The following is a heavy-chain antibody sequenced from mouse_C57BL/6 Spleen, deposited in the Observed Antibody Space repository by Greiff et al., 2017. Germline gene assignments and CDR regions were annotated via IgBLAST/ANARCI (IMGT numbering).Heavy chain of an antibody. V-gene: IGHV1-69*01. CDR1: GYTFTSYW. CDR3: ARAYGNYMAY. J-gene: IGHJ3*01. D-gene: IGHD2-10*02. CDR2: IDPSDSYT. Sequence: QVQLQQSGAELVMPGASVKLSCKASGYTFTSYWMHWVKQRPGQGLEWIGEIDPSDSYTNYNQKFKGKSTLTVDKSSSTAYMQLSSLTSEDSAVYYCARAYGNYMAYWGQGTLVTVSA.